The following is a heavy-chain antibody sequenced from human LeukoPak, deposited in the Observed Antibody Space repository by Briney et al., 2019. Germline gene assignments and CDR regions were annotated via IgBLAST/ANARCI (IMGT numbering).Heavy chain of an antibody. D-gene: IGHD1-14*01. J-gene: IGHJ4*02. Sequence: SETLSLTCTVSGGSISNYYWNGVRQPPGKGLEWIGYIYYSGRTNYNPSLKSRVTMSVDTSMNQIHLKLSSVTAADTAVYCCTRTGYFDNWGQGTLVTVSS. CDR3: TRTGYFDN. V-gene: IGHV4-59*01. CDR2: IYYSGRT. CDR1: GGSISNYY.